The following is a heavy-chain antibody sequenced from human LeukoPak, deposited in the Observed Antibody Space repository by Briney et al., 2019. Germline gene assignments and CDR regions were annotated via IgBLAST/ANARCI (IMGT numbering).Heavy chain of an antibody. D-gene: IGHD3-22*01. V-gene: IGHV3-21*01. CDR1: GFTFSSYS. CDR2: ISSSSSYI. J-gene: IGHJ3*02. CDR3: AVADYDSSGYPTAFDI. Sequence: GGSLRLSCAASGFTFSSYSMNWVRQAPGKGLEWVSSISSSSSYIYCADSVKGRFTISRDNAKNSLYLQINSLRAEDTAVYYCAVADYDSSGYPTAFDIWGQGTMVTVSS.